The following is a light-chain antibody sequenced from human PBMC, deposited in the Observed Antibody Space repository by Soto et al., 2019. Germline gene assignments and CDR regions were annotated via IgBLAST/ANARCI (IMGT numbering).Light chain of an antibody. J-gene: IGKJ2*01. CDR1: QSINNW. V-gene: IGKV1-5*03. CDR2: EAS. Sequence: DFQMTTSPSTLSASVGERVAITCRASQSINNWLAWYQQKPGKAPKLLIYEASNLKSGVPSRFSGSGSGTEFILTISSLQPDDFATYYCQQYNSYSYTFGQGTKLEIK. CDR3: QQYNSYSYT.